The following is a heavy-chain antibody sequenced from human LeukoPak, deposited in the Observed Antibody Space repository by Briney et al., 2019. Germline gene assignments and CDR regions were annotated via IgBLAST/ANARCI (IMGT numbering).Heavy chain of an antibody. J-gene: IGHJ4*02. D-gene: IGHD2-8*02. CDR2: INPSGGST. Sequence: ASAKVSCKASGYTFTSYYMHWVRQAPGQGLEWMGIINPSGGSTSYAQKLQGRVTMTRDTSTSTVYMELSSLRSEDTAVYYCARVNKGGTVDYWGQGTLVSVSS. V-gene: IGHV1-46*04. CDR1: GYTFTSYY. CDR3: ARVNKGGTVDY.